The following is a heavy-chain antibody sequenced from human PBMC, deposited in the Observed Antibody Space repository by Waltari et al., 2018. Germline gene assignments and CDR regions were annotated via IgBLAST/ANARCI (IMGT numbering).Heavy chain of an antibody. CDR3: ARASILLWFANDAFDI. CDR2: IYYSGST. Sequence: QVQLQESGPGLVKPSETLSLTCTVSGGSISSYYWSWIRQPPGKGLEWIGYIYYSGSTNDNPSLKSRVTISVDTSKNQFSLKLSSVTAADTAVYYCARASILLWFANDAFDIWGQGTMVTVSS. CDR1: GGSISSYY. D-gene: IGHD3-10*01. V-gene: IGHV4-59*01. J-gene: IGHJ3*02.